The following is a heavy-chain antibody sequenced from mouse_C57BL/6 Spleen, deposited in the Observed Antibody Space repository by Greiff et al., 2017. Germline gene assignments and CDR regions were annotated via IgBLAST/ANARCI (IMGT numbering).Heavy chain of an antibody. CDR2: IDPETGGT. CDR1: GYTFTDYE. V-gene: IGHV1-15*01. J-gene: IGHJ3*01. D-gene: IGHD4-1*01. CDR3: TDWDGGAWFAY. Sequence: QVQLQQSGAELVRPGASVTLSCKASGYTFTDYEMHWVKQTPVHGLEWIGAIDPETGGTAYNQKFKGKAILTADKSSSTAYMELRSLTSEDSAVYYCTDWDGGAWFAYWGQGTLVTVAA.